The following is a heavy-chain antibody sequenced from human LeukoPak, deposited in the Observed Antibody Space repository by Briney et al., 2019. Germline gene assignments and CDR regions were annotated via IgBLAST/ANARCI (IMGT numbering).Heavy chain of an antibody. J-gene: IGHJ6*04. D-gene: IGHD4-11*01. CDR2: INPGDSDT. V-gene: IGHV5-51*01. CDR3: ARLEGGGATVTLNV. CDR1: GYSFISYW. Sequence: GESLKISCKGSGYSFISYWIGWVRQMPGKGLEWMGIINPGDSDTRYSPSFQGQVTISADKSISTASLQWTNLQASDTAMYYFARLEGGGATVTLNVWGKGTTVTVSS.